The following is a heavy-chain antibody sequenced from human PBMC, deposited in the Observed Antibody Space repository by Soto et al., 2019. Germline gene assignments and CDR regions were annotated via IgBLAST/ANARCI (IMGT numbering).Heavy chain of an antibody. J-gene: IGHJ6*02. D-gene: IGHD4-17*01. CDR2: ISSSSSTI. Sequence: GGSLRLSCAASGFTFSSYSMNWVRQAPGKGLEWVSYISSSSSTIYYADSVKGRFTISRDNAKNSLYLQMNSLRDEDTAVYYCARARNYGDSTLYYYGMDVWGQGTTVTVSS. V-gene: IGHV3-48*02. CDR3: ARARNYGDSTLYYYGMDV. CDR1: GFTFSSYS.